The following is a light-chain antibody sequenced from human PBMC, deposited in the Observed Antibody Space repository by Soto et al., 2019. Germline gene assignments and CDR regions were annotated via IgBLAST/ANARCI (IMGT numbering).Light chain of an antibody. J-gene: IGLJ1*01. CDR1: SSAVSGYNY. CDR3: SSYTTSNTRQIV. CDR2: DVS. Sequence: QSVLTQPASVSGSPGQSITISCTETSSAVSGYNYVSWYQQHPGKAPKFMIYDVSNRPSGVSNRFSGSKSGNTASLTISGLQAEDEADYYCSSYTTSNTRQIVFGTGTKVTVL. V-gene: IGLV2-14*01.